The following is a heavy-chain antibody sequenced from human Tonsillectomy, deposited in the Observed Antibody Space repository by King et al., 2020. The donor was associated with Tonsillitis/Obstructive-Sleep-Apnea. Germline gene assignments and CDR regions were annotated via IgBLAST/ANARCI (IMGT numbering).Heavy chain of an antibody. D-gene: IGHD3-22*01. Sequence: VQLVESGGGVVQPGRSLRLSCAASGFTFSIYAIHWVRQAPGKGLEWVAVISYDGSNKYYADSVKGRFTISRDNSKNTLYLQMNSLRAEDTAVYYCAREGIYDSSGNADAIVIWGQGTMVTVSS. J-gene: IGHJ3*02. CDR3: AREGIYDSSGNADAIVI. CDR2: ISYDGSNK. V-gene: IGHV3-30*04. CDR1: GFTFSIYA.